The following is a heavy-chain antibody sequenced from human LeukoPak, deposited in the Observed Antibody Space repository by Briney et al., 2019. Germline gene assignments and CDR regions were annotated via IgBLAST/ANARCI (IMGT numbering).Heavy chain of an antibody. CDR1: GYSFRSYW. CDR2: IDPRDSYT. J-gene: IGHJ3*02. Sequence: GESLKISCRASGYSFRSYWISWVRQMPGKGLEWMGRIDPRDSYTNYSPSFQGHVTISADKSISTAYLQWSSLKASDTAMYYCARSYTTSPDAFDIWGQGTMVTVSS. CDR3: ARSYTTSPDAFDI. D-gene: IGHD6-6*01. V-gene: IGHV5-10-1*01.